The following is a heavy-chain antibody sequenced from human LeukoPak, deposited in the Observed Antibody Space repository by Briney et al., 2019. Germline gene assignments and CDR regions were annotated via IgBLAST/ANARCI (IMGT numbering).Heavy chain of an antibody. V-gene: IGHV1-18*01. Sequence: ASMTVSCSSSGYILTNYGIYWVRQAPGQGREWMGWINTYNGGTDYAQNFEGRVTMTTDTSTSTAYMDLRSLPSDDPAVYYCARGRLGVSGYKDYLDYWGQGTLVTVPS. CDR2: INTYNGGT. D-gene: IGHD5-12*01. J-gene: IGHJ4*02. CDR1: GYILTNYG. CDR3: ARGRLGVSGYKDYLDY.